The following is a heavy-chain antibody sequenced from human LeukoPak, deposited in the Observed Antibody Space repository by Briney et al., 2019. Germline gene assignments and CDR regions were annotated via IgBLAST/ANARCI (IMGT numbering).Heavy chain of an antibody. CDR2: ISSSSSYM. D-gene: IGHD1-26*01. V-gene: IGHV3-21*01. Sequence: PGGSLRLSCAASGFTFRDYRMNWVRKAPGKEREWVSSISSSSSYMKYAESVRGRFTTSRGNAKNSLYLHMSSLRAEDTAVYYCARLAGAGSSGFDYWGQGTLVTVSS. CDR3: ARLAGAGSSGFDY. CDR1: GFTFRDYR. J-gene: IGHJ4*02.